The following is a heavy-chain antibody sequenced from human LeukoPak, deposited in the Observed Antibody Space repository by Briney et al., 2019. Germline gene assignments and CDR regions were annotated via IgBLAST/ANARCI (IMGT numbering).Heavy chain of an antibody. CDR3: AKGLVFHDNYFDN. CDR1: GFSFSTYA. V-gene: IGHV3-23*01. Sequence: GDSLRLSCVASGFSFSTYAMNWVRQVPGKGLEWVSTIGGSDDSTSYADSVKGRFTISSDSSKNTLYLQMNSLRAEDTAVYFCAKGLVFHDNYFDNWGQGTLVTVSS. D-gene: IGHD5/OR15-5a*01. CDR2: IGGSDDST. J-gene: IGHJ4*02.